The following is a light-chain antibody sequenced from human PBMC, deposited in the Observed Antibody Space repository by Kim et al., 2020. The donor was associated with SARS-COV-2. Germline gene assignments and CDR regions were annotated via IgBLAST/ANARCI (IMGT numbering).Light chain of an antibody. CDR2: YDN. V-gene: IGLV1-36*01. J-gene: IGLJ2*01. Sequence: QSVLTQPPSVSEAPRQRVTISCSGSSSNIGNNAVNWYQQLPGKAPKLLIYYDNLLPSGVSDRFSGSKSGTSASLAISGLQSEDEADYCCATWDDSLKGVVFGGGTQLTVL. CDR1: SSNIGNNA. CDR3: ATWDDSLKGVV.